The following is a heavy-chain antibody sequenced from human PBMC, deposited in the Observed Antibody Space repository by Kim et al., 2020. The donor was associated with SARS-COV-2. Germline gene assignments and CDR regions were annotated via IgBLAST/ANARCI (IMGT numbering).Heavy chain of an antibody. CDR3: ARVLTSGWSYFDY. V-gene: IGHV3-21*04. CDR2: ISSSSSYI. CDR1: GFTFSSYS. Sequence: GGSLRLSCAASGFTFSSYSMNWVRQAPGKGLEWISSISSSSSYIYYADSVKGRFTISRDNARASLYLQMNSLRAGDTAVYYCARVLTSGWSYFDYWGQGT. D-gene: IGHD6-19*01. J-gene: IGHJ4*02.